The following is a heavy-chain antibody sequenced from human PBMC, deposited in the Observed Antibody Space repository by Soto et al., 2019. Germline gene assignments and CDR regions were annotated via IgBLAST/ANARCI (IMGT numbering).Heavy chain of an antibody. Sequence: ASVKVSCKASGYTFTGYYMHWVRQAPGQGLEWMGWINPNSGGTNYAQKSQGRVTMTRDTSISTAYMELSRLRSDDTAVYYCASSPSYCSSTSCYNSYYYYGMDVWGQGTTVTVSS. V-gene: IGHV1-2*02. J-gene: IGHJ6*02. CDR1: GYTFTGYY. CDR2: INPNSGGT. D-gene: IGHD2-2*02. CDR3: ASSPSYCSSTSCYNSYYYYGMDV.